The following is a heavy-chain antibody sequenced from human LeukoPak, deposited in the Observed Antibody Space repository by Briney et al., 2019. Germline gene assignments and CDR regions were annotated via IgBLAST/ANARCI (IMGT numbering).Heavy chain of an antibody. J-gene: IGHJ4*02. CDR1: VVSISSYF. CDR2: IYYSGIT. CDR3: ARELPVAGTTRVWNYFDY. D-gene: IGHD6-19*01. V-gene: IGHV4-59*01. Sequence: SETLSLTCTVSVVSISSYFLSLIRQPPGKGLEWDWDIYYSGITNYNPALKSRVTISVDTSKNQFSLKLSSVTAADTAVYYCARELPVAGTTRVWNYFDYWGQGTLVTVSS.